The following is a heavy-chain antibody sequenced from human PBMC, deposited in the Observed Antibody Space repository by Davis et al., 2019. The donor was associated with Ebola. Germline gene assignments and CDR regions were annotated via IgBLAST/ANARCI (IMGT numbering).Heavy chain of an antibody. CDR1: GGTFSSYA. V-gene: IGHV1-69*10. Sequence: SVKVSCKASGGTFSSYAISWVRQAPRQGLEWMGGIIPILGIANYAQKFQGRVTITADESTSTAYMELSSLRSEDTAVYYCARGVPRTVTTHGWFDPWGQGTLVTVSS. J-gene: IGHJ5*02. CDR3: ARGVPRTVTTHGWFDP. D-gene: IGHD4-17*01. CDR2: IIPILGIA.